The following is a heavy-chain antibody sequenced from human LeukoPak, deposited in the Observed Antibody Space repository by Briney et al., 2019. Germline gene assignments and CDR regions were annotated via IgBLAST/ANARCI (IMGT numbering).Heavy chain of an antibody. CDR3: IVRYFDWLRPFDY. CDR1: GYTFTSYD. Sequence: ASVKVSCKASGYTFTSYDINWVRQATGQGLEWMGWMNPNSGNTGYAQKFQGRVTMTRNTSISTAYMELSSLRSEDTAVYYCIVRYFDWLRPFDYWGQGTLVTVSS. D-gene: IGHD3-9*01. V-gene: IGHV1-8*01. J-gene: IGHJ4*02. CDR2: MNPNSGNT.